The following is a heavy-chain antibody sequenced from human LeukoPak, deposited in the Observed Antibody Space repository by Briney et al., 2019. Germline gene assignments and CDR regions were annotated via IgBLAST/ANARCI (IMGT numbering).Heavy chain of an antibody. CDR2: INHSGST. V-gene: IGHV4-34*01. Sequence: PSETLSLTCAVYGGSFSGYYWSWIRQPPGKGLEWIGEINHSGSTNYNPSLKSRVTISVDTSKNQFSLKLSSVTAADTAVYYCARDSKDTAMDYWGQGTLVTVSS. J-gene: IGHJ4*02. CDR1: GGSFSGYY. D-gene: IGHD5-18*01. CDR3: ARDSKDTAMDY.